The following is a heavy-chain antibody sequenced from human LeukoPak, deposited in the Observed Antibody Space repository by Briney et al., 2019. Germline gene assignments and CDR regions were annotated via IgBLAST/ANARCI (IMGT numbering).Heavy chain of an antibody. D-gene: IGHD2-15*01. CDR2: VYYSGST. CDR3: ARGSDFSGGSCRFDI. V-gene: IGHV4-59*01. CDR1: GGSLSGFY. Sequence: SETLSLTCTVSGGSLSGFYWSWIRQPPGKGLEWIGYVYYSGSTTYNPSLKSRVTISVDTSKNQFSLKLSSMTAADTAVYYCARGSDFSGGSCRFDIWGQGTMVSVSS. J-gene: IGHJ3*02.